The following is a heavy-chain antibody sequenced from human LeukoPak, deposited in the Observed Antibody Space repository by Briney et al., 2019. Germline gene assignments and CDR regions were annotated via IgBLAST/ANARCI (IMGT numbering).Heavy chain of an antibody. CDR1: GFTFSSYS. V-gene: IGHV3-21*01. D-gene: IGHD6-13*01. CDR3: ARSFLSIAAAATDY. J-gene: IGHJ4*02. CDR2: ISGSSSYI. Sequence: PGGSLRLSCAASGFTFSSYSMNWVRQAPGKGLEWVSSISGSSSYIYYADSVKGRFTISRDNAKNSLYLQMNSLGAEDTAVYYCARSFLSIAAAATDYWGQGTLVTVSS.